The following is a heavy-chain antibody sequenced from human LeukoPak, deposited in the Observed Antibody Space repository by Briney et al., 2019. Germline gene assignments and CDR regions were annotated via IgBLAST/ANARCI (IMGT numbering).Heavy chain of an antibody. CDR3: TTPTDLAY. Sequence: GGSLRLSCAAAGFNFTNAWMSWVRQAPGKGLEWVGRIKGKPDGATIAYAAPVKGRFTISRDDSRSSLYLQMNSLKTEDSAVYYCTTPTDLAYWGQGALLTVSS. V-gene: IGHV3-15*01. CDR1: GFNFTNAW. CDR2: IKGKPDGATI. J-gene: IGHJ4*02.